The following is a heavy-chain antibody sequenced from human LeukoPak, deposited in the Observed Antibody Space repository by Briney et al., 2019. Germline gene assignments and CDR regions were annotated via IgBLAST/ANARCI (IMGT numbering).Heavy chain of an antibody. J-gene: IGHJ4*02. CDR3: AKNFRGALYYFDY. CDR2: IRYDGSNK. Sequence: GGSLRLSCAASGFTFSSYGMHWVRQAPGKGLEWVAFIRYDGSNKYYADSVKGRFTISRDNSKNTLYLQMNSLRAEDTAVNYCAKNFRGALYYFDYWGQGTLVTVSS. D-gene: IGHD3-10*01. V-gene: IGHV3-30*02. CDR1: GFTFSSYG.